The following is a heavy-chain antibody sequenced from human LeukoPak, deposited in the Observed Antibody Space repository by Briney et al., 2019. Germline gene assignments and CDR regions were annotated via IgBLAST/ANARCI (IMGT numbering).Heavy chain of an antibody. D-gene: IGHD1-14*01. J-gene: IGHJ3*02. V-gene: IGHV4-38-2*02. CDR2: IYHSGST. CDR1: GYSISSGYY. Sequence: SETLSLTCTVSGYSISSGYYWGWIRQPPGKGLEWIGSIYHSGSTNYNPSLKSRVTISVDTSKNQFSLTLSSVTAADTDIYYCARDQSNPHRRDAFDIGGQGTMVTVSS. CDR3: ARDQSNPHRRDAFDI.